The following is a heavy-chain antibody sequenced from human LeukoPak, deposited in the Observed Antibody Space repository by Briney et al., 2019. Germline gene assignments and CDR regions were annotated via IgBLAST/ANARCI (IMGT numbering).Heavy chain of an antibody. CDR3: ARVKANYDILTGYSPHDAFDI. Sequence: SETLSLTCTVSGGSISSSSYYWSWIRQPPGKGLEWIGYIYYSGSTNYNPSLKSRVTISVDTSKNQFSLKLSSVTAADTAVYYCARVKANYDILTGYSPHDAFDIWGQGTMVTVSS. CDR2: IYYSGST. J-gene: IGHJ3*02. CDR1: GGSISSSSYY. V-gene: IGHV4-61*01. D-gene: IGHD3-9*01.